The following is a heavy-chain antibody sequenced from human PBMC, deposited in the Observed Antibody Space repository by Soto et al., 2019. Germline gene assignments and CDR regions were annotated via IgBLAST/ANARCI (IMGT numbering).Heavy chain of an antibody. D-gene: IGHD5-12*01. J-gene: IGHJ4*02. CDR2: ISHLEST. V-gene: IGHV4-30-2*06. Sequence: HSETLSLACTVSGASNIYGSLWFICVRQSPGKGLEWIGYISHLESTYFHPSFKSRLTMSIDRTRNQFSLKLSSVTAADMAVYYCARGGGYDSFDYWGQGFPVTVSS. CDR1: GASNIYGSLW. CDR3: ARGGGYDSFDY.